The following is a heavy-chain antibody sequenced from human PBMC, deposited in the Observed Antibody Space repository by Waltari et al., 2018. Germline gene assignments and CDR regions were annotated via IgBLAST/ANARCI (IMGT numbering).Heavy chain of an antibody. D-gene: IGHD3-22*01. V-gene: IGHV1-24*01. CDR3: ATGDSSGYYH. CDR1: GYTLTELS. CDR2: FGPEDGET. J-gene: IGHJ6*02. Sequence: QVQLVQSGAEVKKPGASVKVSCKVSGYTLTELSMHWVRQAPGKGLERMGGFGPEDGETIYAQKCQGRGTVTEDTSTDTAYMELSSLRSEDTAVYYCATGDSSGYYHWGQGTTVTVSS.